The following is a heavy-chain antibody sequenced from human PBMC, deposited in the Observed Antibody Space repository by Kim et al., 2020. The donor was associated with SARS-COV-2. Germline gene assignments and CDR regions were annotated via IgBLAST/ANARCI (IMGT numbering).Heavy chain of an antibody. CDR1: GFTFSSYA. D-gene: IGHD2-21*02. Sequence: GGSLRLSCAASGFTFSSYAMHWVRQAPGKGLEWVAVISYDGSNKYYADSVKGRFTISRDNSKNTLYLQMNSLRAEDTAVYYCARGLHIVVVTASFDYWGQGTLVTVSS. V-gene: IGHV3-30*04. CDR2: ISYDGSNK. J-gene: IGHJ4*02. CDR3: ARGLHIVVVTASFDY.